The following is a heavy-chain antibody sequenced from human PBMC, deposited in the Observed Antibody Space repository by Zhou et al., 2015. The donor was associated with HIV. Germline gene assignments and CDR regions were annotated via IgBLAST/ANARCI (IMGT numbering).Heavy chain of an antibody. Sequence: VQLVESGGGLVQPGGSLRLSCAASGFTFSDYYMSWIRQAPGKGLEWVSYISSSGSTIYYADSVKGRFTISRDNAKNSLYLQMSGLRAEDTAVYYCARAQLWFGELLSPPLDYWGQGTLVTVSS. CDR1: GFTFSDYY. CDR3: ARAQLWFGELLSPPLDY. D-gene: IGHD3-10*01. V-gene: IGHV3-11*04. CDR2: ISSSGSTI. J-gene: IGHJ4*02.